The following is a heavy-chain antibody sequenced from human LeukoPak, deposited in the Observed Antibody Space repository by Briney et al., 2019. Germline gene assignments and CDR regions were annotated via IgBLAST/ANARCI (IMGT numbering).Heavy chain of an antibody. Sequence: PPETLSLTCTVSGGPISSSSYYWGWIRQPPGKGLEWIGSIYYSGSTYYNPSLKSRVTISVDTSKNQFSLKLSSVTAADTAVYYCAKADSGWPLDYWGQGTLVTVSS. D-gene: IGHD6-19*01. CDR3: AKADSGWPLDY. CDR1: GGPISSSSYY. CDR2: IYYSGST. J-gene: IGHJ4*02. V-gene: IGHV4-39*01.